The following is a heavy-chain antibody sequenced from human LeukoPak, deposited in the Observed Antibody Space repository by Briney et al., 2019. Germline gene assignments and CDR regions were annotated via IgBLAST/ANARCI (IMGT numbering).Heavy chain of an antibody. V-gene: IGHV1-2*02. J-gene: IGHJ4*02. CDR1: GYTFTGYY. D-gene: IGHD2-21*02. Sequence: GASVKASCKASGYTFTGYYIHWVRQAPGQGLEWMGWINPTSDTTNSAPKFEGRVTMTRDTSITTVYMQLSRLTSDDTAVYYCARGAAVTPRSADHIPWGYWGQGTLVTVSS. CDR2: INPTSDTT. CDR3: ARGAAVTPRSADHIPWGY.